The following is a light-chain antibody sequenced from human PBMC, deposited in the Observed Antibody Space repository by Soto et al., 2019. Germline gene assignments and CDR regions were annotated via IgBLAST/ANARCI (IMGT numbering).Light chain of an antibody. J-gene: IGLJ1*01. CDR3: QTWGPGLQV. V-gene: IGLV4-69*01. CDR1: SGHSSYA. Sequence: QPVLTQSPSASASLGASVKLTCTLSSGHSSYAIAWHQQQPEKGPRYLMKLNSDGSHSKGDGIPDRFSGSSSGAERYPTISILQSEDEAHYYCQTWGPGLQVFGTGTKLTVL. CDR2: LNSDGSH.